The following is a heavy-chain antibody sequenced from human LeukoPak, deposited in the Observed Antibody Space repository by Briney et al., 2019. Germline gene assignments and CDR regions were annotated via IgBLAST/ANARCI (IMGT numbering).Heavy chain of an antibody. V-gene: IGHV1-2*02. J-gene: IGHJ4*02. Sequence: ASVKVSCKASGYTFSDYYIHWVRQAPGQGLEWMGWITPNSGGTNYAQKFQGRVTMTRDTSISTAYMELSRLRSDDTAVYYCARDVKQWLVSSPYWGQGTLVTVSS. CDR2: ITPNSGGT. CDR1: GYTFSDYY. CDR3: ARDVKQWLVSSPY. D-gene: IGHD6-19*01.